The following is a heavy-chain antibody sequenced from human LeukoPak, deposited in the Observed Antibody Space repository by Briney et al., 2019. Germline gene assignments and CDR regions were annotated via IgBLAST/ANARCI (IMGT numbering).Heavy chain of an antibody. V-gene: IGHV3-11*01. CDR3: AREDSSGWDKCDY. D-gene: IGHD6-19*01. Sequence: PGRSLRLSCAASGFTFSDYYMSWIRQAPGKGLEWVSYISSSGSTIYYADSVKGRFTISRDNAKNSLYLQMNSLRAEDTAVYYCAREDSSGWDKCDYWGQGTPVTVSA. CDR1: GFTFSDYY. J-gene: IGHJ4*02. CDR2: ISSSGSTI.